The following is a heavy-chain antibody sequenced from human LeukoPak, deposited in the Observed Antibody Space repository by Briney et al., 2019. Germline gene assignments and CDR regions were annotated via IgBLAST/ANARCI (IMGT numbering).Heavy chain of an antibody. Sequence: ASVKVSCKASGYTFTSYAMNWVRQAPGQGLEWMGWINTNTGNPTYAQGFTGRFVFSLDTSVSTAYLQISSLKAEDTAVYYCARGYSIRPQYCSGGSCYSRRGAYYYYYMDVWGKGTTVTVSS. D-gene: IGHD2-15*01. CDR1: GYTFTSYA. CDR2: INTNTGNP. J-gene: IGHJ6*03. V-gene: IGHV7-4-1*02. CDR3: ARGYSIRPQYCSGGSCYSRRGAYYYYYMDV.